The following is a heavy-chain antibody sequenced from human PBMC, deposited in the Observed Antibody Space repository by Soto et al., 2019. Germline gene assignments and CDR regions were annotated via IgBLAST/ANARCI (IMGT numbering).Heavy chain of an antibody. CDR1: GGSISSYY. CDR3: ARERYQLLFHYGMDV. D-gene: IGHD2-2*01. V-gene: IGHV4-4*07. Sequence: QVQLQESGPGLVKPSETLSLTCTVSGGSISSYYWSWIRQPAGKGLEWIGRIYTSGSTNYNPSLKSRLTMSLDTCENQFSLKLTSVTAADTAVYYCARERYQLLFHYGMDVWGQGTTVTVSS. J-gene: IGHJ6*02. CDR2: IYTSGST.